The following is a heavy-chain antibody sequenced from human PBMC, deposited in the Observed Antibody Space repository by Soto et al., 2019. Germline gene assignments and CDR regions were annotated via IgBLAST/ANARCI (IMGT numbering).Heavy chain of an antibody. CDR3: ARWGLYYYGSGSYPNGMDV. J-gene: IGHJ6*02. CDR2: INHSGST. Sequence: QVQLQQWGAGLLKPSETLSLTCAVYGGSFSGYYWSWIRQPPGKGLEWIGEINHSGSTNYNPSLKSRVAISADTSKNQFPLKLSSVTAADTAVYYCARWGLYYYGSGSYPNGMDVWGQGTTVTVSS. D-gene: IGHD3-10*01. V-gene: IGHV4-34*01. CDR1: GGSFSGYY.